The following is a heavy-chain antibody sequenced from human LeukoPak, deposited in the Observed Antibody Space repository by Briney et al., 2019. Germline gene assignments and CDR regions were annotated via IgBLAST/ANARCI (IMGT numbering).Heavy chain of an antibody. V-gene: IGHV4-30-4*01. Sequence: PSETLSLTCTVSGGSVSSGDYYWSWTRQPPGKGLEWIGYIYYSGSTYYNPSLKSRVTISVDTSKNQFSLKLSSVTAADTAVYYCARLKLRYSYYYGMDVWGQGTTVTVSS. CDR2: IYYSGST. CDR1: GGSVSSGDYY. D-gene: IGHD2-2*02. CDR3: ARLKLRYSYYYGMDV. J-gene: IGHJ6*02.